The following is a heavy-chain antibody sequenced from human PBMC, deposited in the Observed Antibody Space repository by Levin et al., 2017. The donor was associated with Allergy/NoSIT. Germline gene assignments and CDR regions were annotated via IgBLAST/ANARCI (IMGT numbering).Heavy chain of an antibody. D-gene: IGHD6-6*01. CDR3: ARRGSSSSGVRYDGMDV. J-gene: IGHJ6*02. CDR1: GFTFSSYW. V-gene: IGHV3-7*01. CDR2: IYQDGSEK. Sequence: PGESLKISCAASGFTFSSYWMSWVRQAPGKGLEWVANIYQDGSEKYYVDSVKGRFTISRDNAKNSLYLQMNSLRAEDTAVYYCARRGSSSSGVRYDGMDVWGRGTTVTVSS.